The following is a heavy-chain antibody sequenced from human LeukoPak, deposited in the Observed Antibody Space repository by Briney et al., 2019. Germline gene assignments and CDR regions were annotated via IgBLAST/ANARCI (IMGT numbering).Heavy chain of an antibody. CDR3: AKGKSSGYYFHNWFDP. D-gene: IGHD3-22*01. J-gene: IGHJ5*02. CDR1: GFTFSSYA. V-gene: IGHV3-30*04. CDR2: ISYDGSNK. Sequence: GGSLRLSCAASGFTFSSYAMHWVRQAPGKGLEWVAVISYDGSNKYYADSVKGRFTISRDNSKNTLYLQMNSLRAEDTAVYYCAKGKSSGYYFHNWFDPWGQGTLVTVSS.